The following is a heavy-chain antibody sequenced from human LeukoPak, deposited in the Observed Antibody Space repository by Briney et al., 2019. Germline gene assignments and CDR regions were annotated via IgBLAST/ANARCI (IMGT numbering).Heavy chain of an antibody. CDR3: ARARIAAAAKERWFDP. J-gene: IGHJ5*02. D-gene: IGHD6-13*01. CDR1: GFTFSSYA. V-gene: IGHV3-30-3*01. CDR2: ISSDGSNK. Sequence: GGSLRLSCAASGFTFSSYAMHWVRQAPGKGLEWVAVISSDGSNKYYADSVKGRFTISRDNAKNSLYLQMNSLRAEDTAVYYCARARIAAAAKERWFDPWGQGTLVTVSS.